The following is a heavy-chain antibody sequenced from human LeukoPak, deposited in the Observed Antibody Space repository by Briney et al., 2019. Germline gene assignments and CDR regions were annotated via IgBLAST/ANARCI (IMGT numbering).Heavy chain of an antibody. J-gene: IGHJ5*02. CDR3: ARLPTGFPNWFDT. Sequence: PSETLSLTCTVSGGISSYSWAWIRQPPGKGLEWIAAIHYSGSTYYNPSLMSWVTTSVDTSKNQFSLKLSSLTGTDTAVYYCARLPTGFPNWFDTWGQGALVTVSS. D-gene: IGHD3-9*01. CDR2: IHYSGST. V-gene: IGHV4-39*01. CDR1: GGISSYS.